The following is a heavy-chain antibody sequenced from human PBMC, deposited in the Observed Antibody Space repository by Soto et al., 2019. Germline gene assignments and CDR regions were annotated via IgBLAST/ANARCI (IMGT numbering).Heavy chain of an antibody. CDR2: ISGSGGST. V-gene: IGHV3-23*01. CDR1: XFTFSSYA. CDR3: AKEVDVDTAMETVDY. D-gene: IGHD5-18*01. Sequence: PGGSLRLSCAASXFTFSSYAMSWVRQAPGKGLEWVSAISGSGGSTYYADSVKGRFTISRDNSKNTLYLQMNSLRAEDTAVYYCAKEVDVDTAMETVDYWGQGTLVTVSS. J-gene: IGHJ4*02.